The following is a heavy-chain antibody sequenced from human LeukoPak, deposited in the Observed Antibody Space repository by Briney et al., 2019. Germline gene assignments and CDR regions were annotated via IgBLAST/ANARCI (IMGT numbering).Heavy chain of an antibody. CDR3: ARATTAMVTGY. CDR1: GGSISSSSYY. D-gene: IGHD5-18*01. J-gene: IGHJ4*02. CDR2: IYYSGST. Sequence: SETLSLTCTVSGGSISSSSYYWGWLRQPPGKGLEWIGSIYYSGSTYYNPSLKSRVTISVDTSKNQFSLKLSSVTAADTAVYYCARATTAMVTGYWGQGTLVTVSS. V-gene: IGHV4-39*07.